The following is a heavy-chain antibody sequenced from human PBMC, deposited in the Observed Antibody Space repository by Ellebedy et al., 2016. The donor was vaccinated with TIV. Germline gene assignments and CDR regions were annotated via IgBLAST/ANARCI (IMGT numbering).Heavy chain of an antibody. Sequence: SETLSLXXTVSGGSVSSGSYYWSWIRQPPGKGLEWIGYIYYSGSTNYNPSLKSRVTISVDTSKNQFSLKLSSVTAADTAVYYCARREYFDDYYYYGMDVWGQGTTVTVSS. CDR2: IYYSGST. CDR3: ARREYFDDYYYYGMDV. V-gene: IGHV4-61*01. D-gene: IGHD3-9*01. J-gene: IGHJ6*02. CDR1: GGSVSSGSYY.